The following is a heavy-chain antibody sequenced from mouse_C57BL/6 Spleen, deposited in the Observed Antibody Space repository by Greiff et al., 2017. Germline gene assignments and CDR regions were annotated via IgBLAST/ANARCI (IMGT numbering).Heavy chain of an antibody. Sequence: VQLQQPGAELVRPGSSVKLSCKASGYTFTSYWMDWVKQRPGQGLEWIGNIYPSDSATHYNQKFKDKATLTVDKSSSTAYMQLSSLTSEDSAVYYCARTGSYYAMDYWGQGTSVTVSS. CDR2: IYPSDSAT. V-gene: IGHV1-61*01. CDR1: GYTFTSYW. J-gene: IGHJ4*01. D-gene: IGHD4-1*01. CDR3: ARTGSYYAMDY.